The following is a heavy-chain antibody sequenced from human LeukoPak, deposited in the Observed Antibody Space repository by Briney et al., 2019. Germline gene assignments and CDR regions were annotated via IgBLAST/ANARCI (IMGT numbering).Heavy chain of an antibody. CDR1: GFSISSGYF. J-gene: IGHJ4*02. CDR3: ARGRGRQVGTRWHPDTHHDY. V-gene: IGHV4-38-2*01. CDR2: IHYPEST. D-gene: IGHD6-13*01. Sequence: SETLSLTCAVSGFSISSGYFWGWIRRPPGKGLEWIGAIHYPESTYYNPSLNSRLTISIDTSKNHFSLKLSSVTAADTALYYCARGRGRQVGTRWHPDTHHDYWGQGILVTVSS.